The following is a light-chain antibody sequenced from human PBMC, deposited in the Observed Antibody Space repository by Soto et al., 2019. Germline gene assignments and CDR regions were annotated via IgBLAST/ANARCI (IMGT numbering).Light chain of an antibody. J-gene: IGKJ4*01. CDR3: KQYTSYSAHGLT. CDR2: DAS. CDR1: QPIFTS. V-gene: IGKV1-5*01. Sequence: DIQMAQSPSALFASIGDRVSVTCRASQPIFTSLAWYQQKPGKAPKLLIYDASVLQTGVPSRFSGFSSGTDFKLTISGLQPDDFATYFCKQYTSYSAHGLTFGGGTKVGIK.